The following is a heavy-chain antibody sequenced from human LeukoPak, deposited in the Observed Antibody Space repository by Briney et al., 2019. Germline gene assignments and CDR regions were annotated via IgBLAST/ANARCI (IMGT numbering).Heavy chain of an antibody. V-gene: IGHV1-2*04. CDR2: INPNSGGT. J-gene: IGHJ4*02. CDR3: ARDLGTGDFDY. Sequence: ASVKVSCKVSGYTLTELSMHWVRQAPGQGLEWMGWINPNSGGTNYAQKFQGWVTMTRDTSISTAYMELSRLRSDDTAVYYCARDLGTGDFDYWGQGTLVTVSS. CDR1: GYTLTELS. D-gene: IGHD7-27*01.